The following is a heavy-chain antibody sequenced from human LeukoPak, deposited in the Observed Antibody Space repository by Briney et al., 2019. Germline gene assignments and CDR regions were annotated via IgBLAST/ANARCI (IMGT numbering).Heavy chain of an antibody. D-gene: IGHD3-9*01. Sequence: PSETLSLTCTVSGGSISSSSYYWGWIRQPPGKGLEWIGSIYYSGSTYYNPSLKSRVTISVDTSKNQFSLKLSSVTAADTAVYYCARRPRDILTGYYPYYYYGMDVWGQGTTVTVSS. V-gene: IGHV4-39*07. CDR3: ARRPRDILTGYYPYYYYGMDV. CDR1: GGSISSSSYY. CDR2: IYYSGST. J-gene: IGHJ6*02.